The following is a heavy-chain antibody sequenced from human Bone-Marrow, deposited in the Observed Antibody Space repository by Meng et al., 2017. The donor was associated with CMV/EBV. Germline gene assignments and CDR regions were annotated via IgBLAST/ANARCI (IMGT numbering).Heavy chain of an antibody. V-gene: IGHV3-21*01. D-gene: IGHD2-2*01. CDR1: GFTFSSYT. Sequence: GGSLRLSCTASGFTFSSYTMNWVRQAPGKGLEWVSSISSGSTSIYYTDSVRGRFAISRDNAKNSLYLQMNSLRAEDTAVYYCAREDVIPVAPFDYWGQGTLVTVSS. CDR2: ISSGSTSI. CDR3: AREDVIPVAPFDY. J-gene: IGHJ4*02.